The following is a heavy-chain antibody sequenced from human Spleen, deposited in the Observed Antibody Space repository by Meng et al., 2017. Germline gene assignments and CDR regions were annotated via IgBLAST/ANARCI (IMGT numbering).Heavy chain of an antibody. J-gene: IGHJ4*02. CDR1: GGSFSGYY. Sequence: QLQQWGAGLLKPSETLSPTCAVYGGSFSGYYWSWIRQPPGKGLEWIGEINHSGSTNYNPSLKSRVTISVDTSKNQFSLKLSSVTAADSAVYYCVRGPTTMAHDFDYWGQGTLVTVSS. CDR2: INHSGST. CDR3: VRGPTTMAHDFDY. V-gene: IGHV4-34*01. D-gene: IGHD4-11*01.